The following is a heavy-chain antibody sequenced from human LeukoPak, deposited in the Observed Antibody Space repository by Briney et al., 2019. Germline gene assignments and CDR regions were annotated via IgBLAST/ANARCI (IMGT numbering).Heavy chain of an antibody. D-gene: IGHD5-12*01. Sequence: ASVKVSCKAPGYTFTSYDINWVRQATGQGLEWMGWMNPNSGNTGYAQKFQGRVTMTRNTSISTAYMELSSLRSEDTAVYYCASSSGYNFDFDYWGQGTLVTVSS. V-gene: IGHV1-8*01. CDR3: ASSSGYNFDFDY. J-gene: IGHJ4*02. CDR1: GYTFTSYD. CDR2: MNPNSGNT.